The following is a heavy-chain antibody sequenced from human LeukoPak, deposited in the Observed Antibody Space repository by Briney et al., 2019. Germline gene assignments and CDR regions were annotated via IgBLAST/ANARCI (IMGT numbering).Heavy chain of an antibody. V-gene: IGHV4-4*07. CDR1: GGSISSYY. Sequence: SETLSLTCTVSGGSISSYYWSWIRQPAGKGLEWIRRIYTSGSTNYNPSLKSRVTISVDKSKNQFSLKLSSVTAADTAVYYCASDLGKDYDFWSGSPPGRFDPWGQGTLVTVSS. J-gene: IGHJ5*02. D-gene: IGHD3-3*01. CDR2: IYTSGST. CDR3: ASDLGKDYDFWSGSPPGRFDP.